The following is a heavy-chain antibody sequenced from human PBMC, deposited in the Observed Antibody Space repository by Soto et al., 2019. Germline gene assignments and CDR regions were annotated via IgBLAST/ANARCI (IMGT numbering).Heavy chain of an antibody. D-gene: IGHD3-10*01. Sequence: ASVKVSRKASGYTFTSYAIDWVRQAPGQRLEWMGWINAGNGNTKYSQKFQGRVTITRDTSASTAYIAPSSLRSEDTAVYYCARDFRLWLAPWGRGTWATVSP. CDR1: GYTFTSYA. CDR3: ARDFRLWLAP. J-gene: IGHJ5*02. V-gene: IGHV1-3*01. CDR2: INAGNGNT.